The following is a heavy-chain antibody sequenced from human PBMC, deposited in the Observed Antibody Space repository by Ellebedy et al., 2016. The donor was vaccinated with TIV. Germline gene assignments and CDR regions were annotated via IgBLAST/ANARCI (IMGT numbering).Heavy chain of an antibody. CDR2: ISDSGSGT. V-gene: IGHV3-23*01. J-gene: IGHJ6*02. CDR1: GFTFGSYA. D-gene: IGHD3-10*01. CDR3: GKGGSQSYSYYGFDV. Sequence: GGSLRLXXAASGFTFGSYAMSWVRQAPGKGLEWVSTISDSGSGTWYTDSVKGRFTISRDNSENTLYLQMNSLRAEDTAVYHCGKGGSQSYSYYGFDVWGQGSTVTISS.